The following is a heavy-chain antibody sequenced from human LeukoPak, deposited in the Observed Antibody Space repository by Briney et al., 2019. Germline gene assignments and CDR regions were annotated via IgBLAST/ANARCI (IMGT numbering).Heavy chain of an antibody. D-gene: IGHD2-8*01. CDR3: ARPLGYCTNGVCSFDY. Sequence: ASVKVSCKASGYTFTSYGINWVRQATGQGLEWMGWMNPNSGNTGYAQKFQGGVTITRNTSISTAYMELSSLRSEDTAVYYCARPLGYCTNGVCSFDYWGQGTLVTVSS. V-gene: IGHV1-8*03. CDR1: GYTFTSYG. CDR2: MNPNSGNT. J-gene: IGHJ4*02.